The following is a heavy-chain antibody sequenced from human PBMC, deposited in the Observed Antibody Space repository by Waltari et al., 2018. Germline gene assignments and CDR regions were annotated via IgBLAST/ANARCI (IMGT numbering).Heavy chain of an antibody. CDR3: ARIRWNDVGYYYYGMDV. Sequence: QVTLRESGPALVKPTQTLTLTCTFSGFSLSTSGMCVSWIRPPPGKALEWLALIDWDDDKYYSTSLKTRLTISKDTSKNQVVLTMTNMDPVDTATYYCARIRWNDVGYYYYGMDVWGQGTTVTVSS. D-gene: IGHD1-1*01. J-gene: IGHJ6*02. CDR2: IDWDDDK. CDR1: GFSLSTSGMC. V-gene: IGHV2-70*01.